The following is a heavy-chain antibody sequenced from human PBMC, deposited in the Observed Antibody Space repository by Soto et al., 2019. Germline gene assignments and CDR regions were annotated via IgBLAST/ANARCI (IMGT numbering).Heavy chain of an antibody. D-gene: IGHD6-13*01. Sequence: SETLSLTCAVSGGSISNAAYSWSWIPQPPGKGLEWIGYIYPSGMAFYNPALRSRVTISIDRSNDQFSLNLKSVTAADTAVNYCAREGPIAAAGRFDYWGQGTLVTVSS. J-gene: IGHJ4*02. CDR3: AREGPIAAAGRFDY. V-gene: IGHV4-30-2*01. CDR2: IYPSGMA. CDR1: GGSISNAAYS.